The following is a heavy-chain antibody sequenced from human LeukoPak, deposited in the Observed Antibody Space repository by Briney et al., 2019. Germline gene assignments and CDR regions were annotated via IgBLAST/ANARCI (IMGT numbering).Heavy chain of an antibody. CDR2: ISYDGSNK. CDR3: AKDLNWNGPFDY. V-gene: IGHV3-30*18. CDR1: GFTFSSYG. Sequence: GRSLRLSCAASGFTFSSYGMHWVRQAPGKGLEWVAVISYDGSNKYYADSVKGRFTISRDNSKNTLYLQMNSLRAEDTAVYYCAKDLNWNGPFDYWGQGTLVTVSS. J-gene: IGHJ4*02. D-gene: IGHD1-1*01.